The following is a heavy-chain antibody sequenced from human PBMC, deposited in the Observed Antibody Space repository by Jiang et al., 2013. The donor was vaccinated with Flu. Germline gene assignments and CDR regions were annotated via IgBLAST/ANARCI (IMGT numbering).Heavy chain of an antibody. CDR3: GYDFWTGYFGMDV. Sequence: GLVQPGGSLKLACAASGFTFSGSGIHWVRQASGKGLEWVGRIRDKANNYATAYAASMKGRFTISRDDSKNTAYLQMNSLKTEDTAVYYCGYDFWTGYFGMDVWGKGTTVTVSS. J-gene: IGHJ6*04. V-gene: IGHV3-73*01. CDR2: IRDKANNYAT. D-gene: IGHD3-3*01. CDR1: GFTFSGSG.